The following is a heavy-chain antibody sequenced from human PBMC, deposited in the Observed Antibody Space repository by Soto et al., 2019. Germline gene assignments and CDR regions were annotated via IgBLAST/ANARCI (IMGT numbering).Heavy chain of an antibody. CDR1: GFTFSTFW. Sequence: EVQLVESGGGLVQPGGSLRLSCAASGFTFSTFWMHWVRQTPGKGLVWVSRISSDGSTTHYADSVKGRFTISRDNAKDTLCLQMNGLRAEDTAVYYCARDLRPTDYWGQGTLVTVSS. J-gene: IGHJ4*02. D-gene: IGHD6-6*01. V-gene: IGHV3-74*01. CDR3: ARDLRPTDY. CDR2: ISSDGSTT.